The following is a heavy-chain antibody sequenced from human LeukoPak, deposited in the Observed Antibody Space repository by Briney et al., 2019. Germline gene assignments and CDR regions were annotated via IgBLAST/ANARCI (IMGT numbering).Heavy chain of an antibody. CDR2: ISGSGGST. D-gene: IGHD6-13*01. J-gene: IGHJ4*02. Sequence: GGSLRLSCAASGFTFSSYAMSWVRQAPGKGLEWVSAISGSGGSTYYADSVKGRFTISRDNSKNTLYLQMNSLRAEDTAVYYCAKAKLPDSKYSSSWYGYFDYWGQGTLVTVSS. CDR3: AKAKLPDSKYSSSWYGYFDY. CDR1: GFTFSSYA. V-gene: IGHV3-23*01.